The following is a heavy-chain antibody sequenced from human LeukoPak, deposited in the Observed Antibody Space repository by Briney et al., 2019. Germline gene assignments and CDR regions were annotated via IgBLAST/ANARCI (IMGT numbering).Heavy chain of an antibody. CDR3: AKGVGAGNSVYFDY. J-gene: IGHJ4*02. CDR2: IGTTSGAI. Sequence: GGSLRLSCAASGFTFNAFGMNWVRQAPGKGLEWVSYIGTTSGAIYYADSVKGRFTISRDNSKNTLYLQMNNLRAEDTAVYYCAKGVGAGNSVYFDYWGQGALVTVSS. CDR1: GFTFNAFG. D-gene: IGHD4-23*01. V-gene: IGHV3-48*01.